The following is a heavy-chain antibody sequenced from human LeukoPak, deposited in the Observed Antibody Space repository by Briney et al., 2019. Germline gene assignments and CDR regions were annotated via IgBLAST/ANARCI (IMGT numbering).Heavy chain of an antibody. CDR1: GFTFSSFS. D-gene: IGHD1-1*01. CDR3: AKLFTGTTSESY. V-gene: IGHV3-48*01. Sequence: GGSLRLSCAASGFTFSSFSMNWVRQAPGKGLEWVSYISSTSSTIYYADSVKGRFTISRDNSKNTLYLQMNSLRAEDTAVYYCAKLFTGTTSESYWGQGTLVTVSS. CDR2: ISSTSSTI. J-gene: IGHJ4*02.